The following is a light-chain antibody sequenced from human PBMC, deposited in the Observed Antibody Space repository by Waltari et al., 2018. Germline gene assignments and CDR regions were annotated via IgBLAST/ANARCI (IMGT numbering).Light chain of an antibody. CDR1: QSVYSY. Sequence: EIMLTQSTATLSLSPGERATLSCRASQSVYSYLAWYQQKPGQAPRLLIYDASSRATGVPARFSGSGSGTDFTLTISSLEPEDFAVYYCQQRGNWLRTFGGGTKVEIK. CDR3: QQRGNWLRT. CDR2: DAS. J-gene: IGKJ4*01. V-gene: IGKV3-11*01.